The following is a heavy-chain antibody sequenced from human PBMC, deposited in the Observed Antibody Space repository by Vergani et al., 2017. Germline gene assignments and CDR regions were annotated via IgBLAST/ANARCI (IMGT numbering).Heavy chain of an antibody. CDR2: IYYSGST. CDR1: GGSISSYY. Sequence: QVQLQESGPGLVKPSETLSLTCTVSGGSISSYYWSWIRQPTGKGLEWIGYIYYSGSTNYNPSLKSRVTISVDTSKNQFSLKLSSVTAAATAVYYCASGVRGVIHPSDAFDIWGQGTMVTVSS. J-gene: IGHJ3*02. D-gene: IGHD3-10*02. V-gene: IGHV4-59*01. CDR3: ASGVRGVIHPSDAFDI.